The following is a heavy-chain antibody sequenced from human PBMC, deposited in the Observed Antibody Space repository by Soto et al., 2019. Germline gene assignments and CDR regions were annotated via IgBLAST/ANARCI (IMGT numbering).Heavy chain of an antibody. CDR2: INVDGSEK. CDR3: ARDIMGGTFDI. J-gene: IGHJ3*02. V-gene: IGHV3-7*05. Sequence: GGALRLSCAASGFTFVNYWMNWVRQAPGKGLEWVANINVDGSEKYFVDSVRGRFTISRDNAKNSLYLQMNSLRAEDAAVYYCARDIMGGTFDIWGQGTMVTVSS. CDR1: GFTFVNYW. D-gene: IGHD2-8*01.